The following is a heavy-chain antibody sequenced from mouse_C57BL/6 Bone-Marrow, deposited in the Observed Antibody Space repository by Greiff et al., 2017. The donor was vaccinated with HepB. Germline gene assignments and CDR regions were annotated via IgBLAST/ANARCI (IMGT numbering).Heavy chain of an antibody. CDR1: GFNIKDDY. J-gene: IGHJ1*03. CDR2: IDPENGDT. V-gene: IGHV14-4*01. D-gene: IGHD2-4*01. Sequence: VQLQQSGAELVRPGASVKLSCTASGFNIKDDYMHWVKQRPEQGLEWIGWIDPENGDTEYASKFQGKATITADTSSNTAYLQLSSLTSEDTAVYYCTTLDYYGYFDVWGTGTTVTVSS. CDR3: TTLDYYGYFDV.